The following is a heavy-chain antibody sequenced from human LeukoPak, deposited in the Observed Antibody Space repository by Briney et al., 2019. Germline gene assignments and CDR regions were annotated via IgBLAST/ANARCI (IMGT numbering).Heavy chain of an antibody. V-gene: IGHV3-21*01. CDR1: GFTFSSYS. Sequence: PGGSLRLSCAASGFTFSSYSMNWIRQAPGKGLEWVSSISGSSSYIYYADSVKGRFTISRDNAKNSLYLQMNSLRAEDTAVYYCARDQVAGTSYFDYWGQGTLVTVSS. CDR3: ARDQVAGTSYFDY. D-gene: IGHD6-19*01. CDR2: ISGSSSYI. J-gene: IGHJ4*02.